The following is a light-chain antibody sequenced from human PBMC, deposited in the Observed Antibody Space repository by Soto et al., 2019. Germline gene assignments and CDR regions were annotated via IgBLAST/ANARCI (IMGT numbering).Light chain of an antibody. Sequence: DIQLTHSPSSLSASVGDGVTLTCLARQTFSVYLHWYQHKPGKATKLLIYATSSLQSGVPSRFSGSGSGTDFTLSISSLQPEDFATYYCQQSYSTPKTFGQGTKV. CDR1: QTFSVY. CDR3: QQSYSTPKT. CDR2: ATS. J-gene: IGKJ1*01. V-gene: IGKV1-39*01.